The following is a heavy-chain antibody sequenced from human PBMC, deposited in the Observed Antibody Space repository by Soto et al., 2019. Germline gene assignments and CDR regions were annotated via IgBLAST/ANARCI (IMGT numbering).Heavy chain of an antibody. Sequence: TGGSLRLSCAASGFTFSSYGMHWVRQAPGKGLEWVAVIWYDGSNKYYADSVKGRFTISRDNSKNTLYLQMNNLRAEDTAVYYFARVDYYDSGGYYGVPGYIYSGMAVWGKGPTVPVSP. CDR1: GFTFSSYG. J-gene: IGHJ6*04. CDR3: ARVDYYDSGGYYGVPGYIYSGMAV. CDR2: IWYDGSNK. V-gene: IGHV3-33*01. D-gene: IGHD3-22*01.